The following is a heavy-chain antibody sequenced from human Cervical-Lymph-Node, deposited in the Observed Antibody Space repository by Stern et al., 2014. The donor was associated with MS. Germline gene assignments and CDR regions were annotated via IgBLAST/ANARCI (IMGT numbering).Heavy chain of an antibody. CDR2: INSNTGNP. D-gene: IGHD2/OR15-2a*01. CDR3: ARDGDFTYFYGGMDV. J-gene: IGHJ6*02. Sequence: QVQLVQSGSELKKPGASVKVSCKASGHSFTTNGVNWVRQAPGQGLEWLGWINSNTGNPTYAQGFTGRFVFSLVTSVSTAYLQINSLKAEDAAIYYCARDGDFTYFYGGMDVWGQGTTVTVSS. CDR1: GHSFTTNG. V-gene: IGHV7-4-1*02.